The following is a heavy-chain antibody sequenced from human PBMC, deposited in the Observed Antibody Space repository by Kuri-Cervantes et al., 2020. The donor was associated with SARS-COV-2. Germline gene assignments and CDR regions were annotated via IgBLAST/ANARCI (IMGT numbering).Heavy chain of an antibody. CDR3: ARDYPLRWPFWIYYYYMDV. J-gene: IGHJ6*03. V-gene: IGHV3-7*01. Sequence: GGSLRLSCAASGFTFSSYWMSWVRQAPGKGLEWVANIKQDGSEKYYVDSVKGRFTISRDSAKNSLYLQMNSLRAEDTAVYYCARDYPLRWPFWIYYYYMDVWGKGTTVTVSS. D-gene: IGHD4-23*01. CDR2: IKQDGSEK. CDR1: GFTFSSYW.